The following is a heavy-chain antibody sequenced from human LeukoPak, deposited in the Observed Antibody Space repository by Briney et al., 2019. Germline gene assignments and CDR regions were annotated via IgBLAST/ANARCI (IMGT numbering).Heavy chain of an antibody. CDR3: ARSSCWYG. CDR1: GFSFSSYD. Sequence: AGSLSLSCAASGFSFSSYDMSWVRQAPGRGLEWISYISSSGSTIYYADFVKGLITIFSANAKHSPHLQMTIPTAEYTAVDYCARSSCWYGWGQGTLVTVSS. CDR2: ISSSGSTI. V-gene: IGHV3-48*03. D-gene: IGHD6-19*01. J-gene: IGHJ4*02.